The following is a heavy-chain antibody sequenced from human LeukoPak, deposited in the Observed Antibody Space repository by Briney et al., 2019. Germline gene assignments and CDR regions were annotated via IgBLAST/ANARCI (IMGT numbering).Heavy chain of an antibody. CDR3: AKETPNTGWFDP. V-gene: IGHV3-30*18. Sequence: GGSLRLSCAVSGFTISSHGMHWVRQAPGKGLEWVAMISYDGNSKYYGDSVKGRFTISRDNSKNTLYLQMDSLRTEDTAIYYCAKETPNTGWFDPWGQGTLVTVSS. J-gene: IGHJ5*02. D-gene: IGHD1-14*01. CDR1: GFTISSHG. CDR2: ISYDGNSK.